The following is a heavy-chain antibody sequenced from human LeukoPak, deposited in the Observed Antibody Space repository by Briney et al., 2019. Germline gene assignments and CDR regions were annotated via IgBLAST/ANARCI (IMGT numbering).Heavy chain of an antibody. CDR1: GGSISSYY. D-gene: IGHD3-10*01. J-gene: IGHJ4*02. Sequence: PSETLSLTCTVSGGSISSYYWSWIRQPPGKGLEWIGYIYYSGSTNYNPSLKSRVTISVDTSKNQFSLKLSSVTAADTAVYYCARHVPIYYGSGSYYFDYWGQGTLVTVSS. CDR2: IYYSGST. V-gene: IGHV4-59*08. CDR3: ARHVPIYYGSGSYYFDY.